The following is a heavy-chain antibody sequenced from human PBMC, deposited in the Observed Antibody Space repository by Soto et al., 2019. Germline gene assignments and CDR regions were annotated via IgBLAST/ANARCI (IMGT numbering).Heavy chain of an antibody. V-gene: IGHV4-4*07. CDR2: IYASGST. CDR1: GDSISGYY. D-gene: IGHD6-19*01. Sequence: SETLSLTCTVSGDSISGYYWNWIRQPTGKGLEWIGRIYASGSTISNRSLRSRVALSVDTSKNQFSLNLNSVTAADTAMYYCARSGYSSAWYTAFDSWSQGTLVTVSS. J-gene: IGHJ4*02. CDR3: ARSGYSSAWYTAFDS.